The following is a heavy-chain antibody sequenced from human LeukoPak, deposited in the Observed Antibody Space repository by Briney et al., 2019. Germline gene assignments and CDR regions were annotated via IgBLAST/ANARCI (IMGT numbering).Heavy chain of an antibody. J-gene: IGHJ4*02. Sequence: GRSLRVSCAASGFTFSNYAIHWVRQAPGKGLEWVALISYDGSNKYYADSVKGRFTISRDNAKNSLDLQVNSLRAEDTAVYYCARDVYGYTYGYYDYWGQGILVTVSS. V-gene: IGHV3-30-3*01. CDR3: ARDVYGYTYGYYDY. CDR1: GFTFSNYA. CDR2: ISYDGSNK. D-gene: IGHD5-18*01.